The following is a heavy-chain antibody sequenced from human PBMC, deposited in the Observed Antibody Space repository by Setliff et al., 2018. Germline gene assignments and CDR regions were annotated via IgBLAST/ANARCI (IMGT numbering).Heavy chain of an antibody. CDR3: AKGGGGDYGDY. Sequence: GESLKISCAASGFTFSSYWMHWVRQDPGKGLVWVSRVNDDGTSTIYADSVKGRFTISRDNAKNSAYLQMNSLRAEDTAVYYCAKGGGGDYGDYWGQGTLVTVSS. V-gene: IGHV3-74*01. D-gene: IGHD3-16*01. CDR2: VNDDGTST. J-gene: IGHJ4*02. CDR1: GFTFSSYW.